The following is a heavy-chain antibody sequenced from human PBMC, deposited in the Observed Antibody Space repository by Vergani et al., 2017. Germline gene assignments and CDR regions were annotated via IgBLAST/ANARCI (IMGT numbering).Heavy chain of an antibody. J-gene: IGHJ6*03. CDR2: ISNDGSKK. D-gene: IGHD3-10*01. CDR3: AKAGSVTSGSLQYNFYMDV. CDR1: GFSFSSHA. V-gene: IGHV3-30*18. Sequence: QVQLAESGGGRVQPGRSLRLSCAAPGFSFSSHAIHWVRQAPGKGLEWVAVISNDGSKKYYADSVKGRFTISRDNSTNTLDLQMNSLRTQDTAVYYCAKAGSVTSGSLQYNFYMDVWGKGTTVTVS.